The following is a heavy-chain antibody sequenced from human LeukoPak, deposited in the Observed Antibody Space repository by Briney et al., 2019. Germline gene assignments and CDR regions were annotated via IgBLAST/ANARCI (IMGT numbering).Heavy chain of an antibody. J-gene: IGHJ4*02. V-gene: IGHV3-74*01. D-gene: IGHD2-21*02. CDR3: ARGHIVVVTAPDY. Sequence: GGSLRLSCAPSVFTFSSYWMHWVPQAPGRGLVWVSRINSGGSSTNYAHSVKGRFTISRDNAKNTLYLQMNSLRAEDTAVYYCARGHIVVVTAPDYWGQGTLVTVSS. CDR1: VFTFSSYW. CDR2: INSGGSST.